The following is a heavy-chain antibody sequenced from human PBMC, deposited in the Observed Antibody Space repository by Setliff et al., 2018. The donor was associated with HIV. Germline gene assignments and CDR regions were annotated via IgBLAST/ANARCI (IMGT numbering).Heavy chain of an antibody. CDR1: AGSFSIFA. V-gene: IGHV1-69*05. CDR2: MMTIFSTT. CDR3: ATEGAGGSYQRASALDV. Sequence: SVKVSCKSSAGSFSIFAINWVRQAPGQGLEWMGGMMTIFSTTNYARKFQGRVTITTDESTGTAYMELSNLRSEDTAVYYCATEGAGGSYQRASALDVWGQGTLVTVSS. D-gene: IGHD1-26*01. J-gene: IGHJ3*01.